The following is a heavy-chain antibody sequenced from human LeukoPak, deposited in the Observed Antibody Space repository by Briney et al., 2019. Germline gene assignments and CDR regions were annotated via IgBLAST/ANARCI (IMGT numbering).Heavy chain of an antibody. V-gene: IGHV3-23*01. J-gene: IGHJ5*02. CDR3: ARGILNDIAVAGTPLDP. D-gene: IGHD6-19*01. CDR1: GFTFSNYA. Sequence: TGGSLRLSCAASGFTFSNYAMSWARQAPRKGLKWVSSISGSGATTYYADSVKGRFTISRDNSKNTLYLQMNSLRAEDTAVYYCARGILNDIAVAGTPLDPWGQGTLVTVSS. CDR2: ISGSGATT.